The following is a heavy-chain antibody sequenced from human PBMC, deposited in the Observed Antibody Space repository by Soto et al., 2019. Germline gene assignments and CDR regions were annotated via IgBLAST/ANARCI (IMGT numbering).Heavy chain of an antibody. V-gene: IGHV1-69*02. CDR1: GGTFSSYT. D-gene: IGHD6-19*01. CDR2: IIPILGIA. J-gene: IGHJ4*02. Sequence: SVKVSCKASGGTFSSYTISWVRQAPGQGLEWMGRIIPILGIANYAQKFQGRVTITADKSTSTAYMELSSLRSEDTAVYYCARGSDSGYSSGWYNFDYWGQGTLVTVSS. CDR3: ARGSDSGYSSGWYNFDY.